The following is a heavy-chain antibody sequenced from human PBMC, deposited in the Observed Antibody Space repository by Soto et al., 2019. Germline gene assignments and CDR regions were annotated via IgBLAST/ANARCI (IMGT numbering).Heavy chain of an antibody. Sequence: ASVKVSCKASGYAFTTYAIHWVRQAPGQRLEWMGWINPGYGNTKYSQEFQGRVSLTRDTSATTAYMDLSSLRSEDTAVYYCARAWEYYDSSGYYIGYWGQGALVTVSS. CDR3: ARAWEYYDSSGYYIGY. CDR2: INPGYGNT. V-gene: IGHV1-3*01. J-gene: IGHJ4*02. D-gene: IGHD3-22*01. CDR1: GYAFTTYA.